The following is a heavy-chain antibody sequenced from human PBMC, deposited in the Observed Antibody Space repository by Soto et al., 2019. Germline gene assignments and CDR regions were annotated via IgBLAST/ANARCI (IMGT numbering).Heavy chain of an antibody. J-gene: IGHJ5*02. V-gene: IGHV2-5*02. CDR3: VHHNSITIFGVVQVDNWFDP. D-gene: IGHD3-3*01. CDR1: GFSLSTSGVG. CDR2: IYWDDDK. Sequence: QITLKESGPTLVKPTQTLTLTCTFSGFSLSTSGVGVGWIRQPPGKALEWLALIYWDDDKRYSPSLKSRLTITKDTSKNQVVLTMTNMDPVDTATYYCVHHNSITIFGVVQVDNWFDPWGQGTLVTVSS.